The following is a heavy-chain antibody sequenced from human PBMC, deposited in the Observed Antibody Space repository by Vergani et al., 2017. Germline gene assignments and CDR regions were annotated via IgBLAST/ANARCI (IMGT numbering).Heavy chain of an antibody. Sequence: EVQLVESGGGLVQPGGSLRLSCAASGFTFSSYWMSWVRQAPGKGLEWVANIKQDGSEKYYVDSVKGRFTISRDNAKNSMYLQMNSLRAEYTAVYYCARYHHYYDSSGYDPWGQGTLVTVSS. J-gene: IGHJ5*02. V-gene: IGHV3-7*01. D-gene: IGHD3-22*01. CDR2: IKQDGSEK. CDR3: ARYHHYYDSSGYDP. CDR1: GFTFSSYW.